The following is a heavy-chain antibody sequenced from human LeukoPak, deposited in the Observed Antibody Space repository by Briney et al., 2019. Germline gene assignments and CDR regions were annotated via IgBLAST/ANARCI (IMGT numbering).Heavy chain of an antibody. Sequence: PGGSLRLSCAASGFTFSSYSMNWVRQAPGKGLEWVSSISSSSSYIYYADSVKGRFTISRDNAKNSLYLQMNSLRAEDTAVYYCARDPTRGMVDYGSGSLWGQGTLVTVSS. CDR1: GFTFSSYS. CDR2: ISSSSSYI. V-gene: IGHV3-21*01. J-gene: IGHJ4*02. CDR3: ARDPTRGMVDYGSGSL. D-gene: IGHD3-10*01.